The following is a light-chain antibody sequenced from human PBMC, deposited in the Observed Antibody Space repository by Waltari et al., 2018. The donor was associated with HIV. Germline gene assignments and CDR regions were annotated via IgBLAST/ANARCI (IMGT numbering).Light chain of an antibody. Sequence: EIVMTQSPATLAASPGERATLSCRASQSVRSYLAWYQQIPGQAPRLRIYGASARVTGVPDRVSGSGSGTEFTRTSSSLQSEDFAVYYWQRYNKWPRGTFGGGTKGEVK. CDR3: QRYNKWPRGT. CDR1: QSVRSY. V-gene: IGKV3-15*01. CDR2: GAS. J-gene: IGKJ4*01.